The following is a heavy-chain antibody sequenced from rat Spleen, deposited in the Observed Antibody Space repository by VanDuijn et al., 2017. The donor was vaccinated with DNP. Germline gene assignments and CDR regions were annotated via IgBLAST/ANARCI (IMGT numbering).Heavy chain of an antibody. D-gene: IGHD1-4*01. CDR1: GFTFSNYW. J-gene: IGHJ2*01. CDR3: TTESAGLRVWDY. V-gene: IGHV5-58*01. Sequence: EVQLVETGGGLVPPGRSLKLSCVASGFTFSNYWMYWIRHVPGKGLEWVASITSGGGTTNYRDSVKGRFTISRDDARNTLYLQMDSLRSEDTATYYCTTESAGLRVWDYWGQGIMVTVSS. CDR2: ITSGGGTT.